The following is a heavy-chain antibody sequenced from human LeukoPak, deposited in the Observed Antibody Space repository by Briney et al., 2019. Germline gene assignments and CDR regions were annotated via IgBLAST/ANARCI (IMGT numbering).Heavy chain of an antibody. Sequence: PGGSLRLSCAASGFTFSSYAMHWVRQAPGKGLEYVSAISSNGDSTYYANSVKGRFTISRDNSKNTLYLQMGSLRAEDVAVYYRASGYSYFYFDYWGQGTLVTVSS. CDR2: ISSNGDST. V-gene: IGHV3-64*01. CDR1: GFTFSSYA. J-gene: IGHJ4*02. D-gene: IGHD5-18*01. CDR3: ASGYSYFYFDY.